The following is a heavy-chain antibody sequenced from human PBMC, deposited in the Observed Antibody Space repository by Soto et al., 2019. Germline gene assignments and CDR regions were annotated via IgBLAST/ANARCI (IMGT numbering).Heavy chain of an antibody. J-gene: IGHJ4*02. Sequence: PSETLSLTCTVSGGSISSGGYYWSWIRQHPGKGLEWIGYIYYSGSTYYNPSLKSRVTISVDTSKNQFSLKLSSVTAADTAVYYCARDSVKVGADYWGQGTRVTVSS. D-gene: IGHD1-26*01. CDR2: IYYSGST. CDR1: GGSISSGGYY. V-gene: IGHV4-31*03. CDR3: ARDSVKVGADY.